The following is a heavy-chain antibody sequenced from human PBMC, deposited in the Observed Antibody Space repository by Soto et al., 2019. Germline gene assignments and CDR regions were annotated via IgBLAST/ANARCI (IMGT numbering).Heavy chain of an antibody. J-gene: IGHJ4*02. CDR2: IKQDGSEK. D-gene: IGHD2-2*01. Sequence: EVQLVESGGNLVQPGGSLRFSCVASGFTFSSHWMSWVRQAPGKGLEWVGNIKQDGSEKNYVDSVKGRFTISRDNAKNSLYLQMNSLRAEDTAVYYCAREIVVARGASYFDYWGPGTLVTVS. CDR3: AREIVVARGASYFDY. V-gene: IGHV3-7*04. CDR1: GFTFSSHW.